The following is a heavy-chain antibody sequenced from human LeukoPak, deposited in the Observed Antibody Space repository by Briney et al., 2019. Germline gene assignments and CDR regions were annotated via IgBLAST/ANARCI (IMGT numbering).Heavy chain of an antibody. V-gene: IGHV4-59*12. CDR2: IYYSGGT. CDR3: ARAPYYYDSSGYPRYYFDY. CDR1: GGSISSYY. J-gene: IGHJ4*02. Sequence: SETLSLTCTVSGGSISSYYWSWIRQPPGKGLEWIGYIYYSGGTNYNPSLKSRVTISVDRSKNQFSLKLSSVTAADTAVYYCARAPYYYDSSGYPRYYFDYWGQGTLVTVSS. D-gene: IGHD3-22*01.